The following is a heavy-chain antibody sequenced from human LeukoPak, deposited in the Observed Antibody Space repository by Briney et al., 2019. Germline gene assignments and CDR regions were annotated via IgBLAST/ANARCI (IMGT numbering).Heavy chain of an antibody. CDR2: INPNSGGT. CDR3: ARDASSGWYDVDY. Sequence: ASVKVSCKASGYTFTGYYMHWVRQAPGQGLEWMGWINPNSGGTNYAQKFQGRVTMTRDTSISTAYMELRSLRSDDTAVYYCARDASSGWYDVDYWGQGTLVTVSS. CDR1: GYTFTGYY. J-gene: IGHJ4*02. D-gene: IGHD6-19*01. V-gene: IGHV1-2*02.